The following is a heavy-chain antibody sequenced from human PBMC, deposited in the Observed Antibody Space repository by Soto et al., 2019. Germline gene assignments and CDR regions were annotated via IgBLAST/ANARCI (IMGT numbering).Heavy chain of an antibody. CDR2: ISSSSSYI. Sequence: PGGSLRLSCAASGFTFSSYSMNWVRQAPGKGLEWVSSISSSSSYIYYADSVKGRFTISRDNAKNTLHLQMNSLRAEDTAVYYCARGGNYIFDYWGQGTLVTVSS. D-gene: IGHD1-26*01. CDR1: GFTFSSYS. V-gene: IGHV3-21*01. CDR3: ARGGNYIFDY. J-gene: IGHJ4*02.